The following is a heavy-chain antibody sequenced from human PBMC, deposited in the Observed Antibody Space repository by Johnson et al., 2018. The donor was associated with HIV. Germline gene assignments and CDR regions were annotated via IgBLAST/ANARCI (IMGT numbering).Heavy chain of an antibody. Sequence: QVQLVESGGGVVQPGRSLRLSCAASGFTFSSYGMHWVRQAPGKGLEWVAVISYDGSNKYYADSVKGRFTISRDNSKNTLYLQMNGLRAEDTAVYYCAKEYSSPYGDYDGDAFDIWGQGTMVTVSS. J-gene: IGHJ3*02. CDR1: GFTFSSYG. D-gene: IGHD4-17*01. CDR3: AKEYSSPYGDYDGDAFDI. V-gene: IGHV3-30*18. CDR2: ISYDGSNK.